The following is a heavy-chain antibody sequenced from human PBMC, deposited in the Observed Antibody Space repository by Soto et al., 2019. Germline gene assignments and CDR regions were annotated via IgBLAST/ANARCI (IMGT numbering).Heavy chain of an antibody. CDR2: IYYSGST. J-gene: IGHJ3*02. V-gene: IGHV4-59*01. D-gene: IGHD4-17*01. Sequence: PSETLSLTCTVSGGSISRYYWSWIRQPPGKGLGWIGYIYYSGSTNYNPSLKSRVTISVDTSKNQFSLKLSSVTAADTAVYYCARLTTVTSLSAFDIWGQGTMVTVSS. CDR3: ARLTTVTSLSAFDI. CDR1: GGSISRYY.